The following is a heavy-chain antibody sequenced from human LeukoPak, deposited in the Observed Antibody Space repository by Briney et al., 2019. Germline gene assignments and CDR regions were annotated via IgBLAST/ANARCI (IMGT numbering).Heavy chain of an antibody. J-gene: IGHJ5*01. CDR1: GGSNSSGGYY. CDR2: IYYSGST. CDR3: ARASLAHSFGYDS. V-gene: IGHV4-31*03. D-gene: IGHD5-18*01. Sequence: SETLSLTCTVSGGSNSSGGYYWSWIRQHPGKGLEWIGYIYYSGSTYYNPSLKSRVTISVDTSNNQFSLKLNSVTAADTAVYYCARASLAHSFGYDSWGQGTLVTVSS.